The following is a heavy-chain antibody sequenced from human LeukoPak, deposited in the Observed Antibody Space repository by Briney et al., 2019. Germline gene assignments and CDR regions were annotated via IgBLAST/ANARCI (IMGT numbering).Heavy chain of an antibody. CDR2: ISSSSSTI. V-gene: IGHV3-48*01. CDR3: ARDKYYYDSSGYPNFDY. D-gene: IGHD3-22*01. Sequence: GGSLRLSCAASGFTFSSYSMNWVRQAPGKGLEWVSYISSSSSTIYYADSVKGRFTISRDNAKNSLYLQMNSLRAEDTAVYYCARDKYYYDSSGYPNFDYWGQGTLVTVPS. CDR1: GFTFSSYS. J-gene: IGHJ4*02.